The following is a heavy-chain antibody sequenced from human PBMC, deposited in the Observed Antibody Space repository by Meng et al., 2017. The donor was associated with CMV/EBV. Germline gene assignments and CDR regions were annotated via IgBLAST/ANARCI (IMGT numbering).Heavy chain of an antibody. CDR2: IYHSGST. Sequence: SQTLSLTCTVSGYSISSGYYRGWIRQPPGKGLEWIGSIYHSGSTYYNPSLKSRVTISVDTSKNQFSLKLSSVTAADTAVYYCARVGDCSSTSCYTRAFDIWGQGTMVTVSS. CDR3: ARVGDCSSTSCYTRAFDI. J-gene: IGHJ3*02. V-gene: IGHV4-38-2*02. D-gene: IGHD2-2*02. CDR1: GYSISSGYY.